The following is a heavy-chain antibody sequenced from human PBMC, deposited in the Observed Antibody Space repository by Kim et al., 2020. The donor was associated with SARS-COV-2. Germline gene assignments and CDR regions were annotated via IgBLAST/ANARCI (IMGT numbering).Heavy chain of an antibody. V-gene: IGHV4-34*01. Sequence: SETLSLTCAVYGGSFSGYYWSWIRQPPGKGLEWIGEINHSGSTNYNPSLKSRVTISVDTSKNQFSLKLSSVTAADTAVYYCAREGGYSYGHIYYYYGMDVGGQGTTVTVSS. D-gene: IGHD5-18*01. CDR2: INHSGST. CDR1: GGSFSGYY. CDR3: AREGGYSYGHIYYYYGMDV. J-gene: IGHJ6*02.